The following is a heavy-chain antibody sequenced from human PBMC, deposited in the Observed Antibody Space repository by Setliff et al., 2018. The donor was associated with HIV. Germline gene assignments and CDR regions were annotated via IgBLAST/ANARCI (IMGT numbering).Heavy chain of an antibody. D-gene: IGHD2-21*01. CDR2: IIPILGTE. CDR3: ARDHQTMLWLDY. Sequence: ASVKVSCKASGYIFTSHKIHWVRQAPGQGFEWMGGIIPILGTEKYAQKFHGRVTLTADMSTNTAYMELRSLTSEDTAVYYCARDHQTMLWLDYWGQGTLVTVSS. J-gene: IGHJ4*02. CDR1: GYIFTSHK. V-gene: IGHV1-69*08.